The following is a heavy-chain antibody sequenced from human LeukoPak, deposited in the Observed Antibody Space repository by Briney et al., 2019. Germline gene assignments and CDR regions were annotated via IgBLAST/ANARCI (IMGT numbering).Heavy chain of an antibody. V-gene: IGHV1-69*04. CDR3: ARDGGNGEFDY. CDR1: GGTFSSYA. CDR2: IIPILGIA. Sequence: ASVKVSCKASGGTFSSYAISWVRQAPGQGLEWMGRIIPILGIANYAQKFQGRVTITADKSTSTAYMELSSLRSEDTAVYYCARDGGNGEFDYWGQGTLVTVSS. D-gene: IGHD4-23*01. J-gene: IGHJ4*02.